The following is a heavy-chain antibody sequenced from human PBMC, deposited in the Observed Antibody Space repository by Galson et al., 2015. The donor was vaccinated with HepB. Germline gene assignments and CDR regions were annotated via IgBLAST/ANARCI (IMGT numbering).Heavy chain of an antibody. J-gene: IGHJ6*02. Sequence: CAISGDSVSSNSAAWNWIRQSPSRGLEWLGRTYYRSKWYNDYAVSVKSRITINPDTSKNQFSLQLNSVTPEDAAVYYCARDHQLRLGYYYGMDVWGQGTTVTVSS. CDR1: GDSVSSNSAA. CDR2: TYYRSKWYN. V-gene: IGHV6-1*01. D-gene: IGHD3-16*01. CDR3: ARDHQLRLGYYYGMDV.